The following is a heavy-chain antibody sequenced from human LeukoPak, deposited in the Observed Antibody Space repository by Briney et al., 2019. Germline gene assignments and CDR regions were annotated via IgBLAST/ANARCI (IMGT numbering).Heavy chain of an antibody. CDR2: INTDGSST. CDR1: GFTFSNYW. J-gene: IGHJ4*02. V-gene: IGHV3-74*01. Sequence: GGSLRLSCAASGFTFSNYWMHWVRQAPGKGLVWVSRINTDGSSTTYADSVKGRFTISRDNSKNTLYLQMNSLRAEDTAAYYCAKVSGSYFRYYYFDYWGQGTLVTVSS. CDR3: AKVSGSYFRYYYFDY. D-gene: IGHD1-26*01.